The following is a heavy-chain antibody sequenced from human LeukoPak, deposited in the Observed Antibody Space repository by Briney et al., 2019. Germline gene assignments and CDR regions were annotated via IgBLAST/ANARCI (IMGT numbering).Heavy chain of an antibody. Sequence: PSETLSLTCTVSCGSISNYHWGWMRQPPGKGLEWIGYIFYSGRTNDNPSLKSRVTISVDTSKNQFSLLLNSVTPEDTAVYYCARGWLGSGLDYWGQGTLVTVSS. D-gene: IGHD6-19*01. V-gene: IGHV4-59*12. CDR1: CGSISNYH. CDR2: IFYSGRT. CDR3: ARGWLGSGLDY. J-gene: IGHJ4*02.